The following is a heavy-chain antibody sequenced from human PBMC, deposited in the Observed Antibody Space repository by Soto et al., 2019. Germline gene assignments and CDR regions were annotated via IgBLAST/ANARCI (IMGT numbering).Heavy chain of an antibody. J-gene: IGHJ3*02. CDR2: ISANSGNT. D-gene: IGHD6-13*01. V-gene: IGHV1-8*02. CDR3: AVPIAAAGTPAFDI. CDR1: GYTFTSYG. Sequence: ASVKVSCKASGYTFTSYGISWVRQAPGQGLEWMGWISANSGNTNYAQKFQGRVTMTRNTSISTAYMELSSLRSEDTAVYYCAVPIAAAGTPAFDIWGQGTMVTVSS.